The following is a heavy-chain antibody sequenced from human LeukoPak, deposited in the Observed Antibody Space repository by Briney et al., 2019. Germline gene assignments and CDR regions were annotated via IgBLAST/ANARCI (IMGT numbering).Heavy chain of an antibody. CDR1: GGSITSYN. V-gene: IGHV4-59*01. CDR3: AILNEYCSGGSCYAYDF. D-gene: IGHD2-15*01. CDR2: IYYSGST. Sequence: PSETLSLTCTDSGGSITSYNWSWIRQPPGKGLEWIGYIYYSGSTNYNPSLKSRVTISVETSKNQFSLKLTSVTAADTAVYYCAILNEYCSGGSCYAYDFWGQGTLVTVSS. J-gene: IGHJ4*02.